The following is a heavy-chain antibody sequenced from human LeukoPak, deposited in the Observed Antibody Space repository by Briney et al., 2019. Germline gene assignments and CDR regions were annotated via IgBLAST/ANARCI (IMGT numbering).Heavy chain of an antibody. CDR1: GFIFSQYS. Sequence: GGSLRLSCAASGFIFSQYSMNWVRQAPGKGLEWVGRIKSKTDGGTTDYAAPVKGRFTISRDDSKNTLYLQMNSLKTEDTAVYYCTGWFGEQIDYWGQGTLVTVSS. CDR2: IKSKTDGGTT. CDR3: TGWFGEQIDY. J-gene: IGHJ4*02. V-gene: IGHV3-15*07. D-gene: IGHD3-10*01.